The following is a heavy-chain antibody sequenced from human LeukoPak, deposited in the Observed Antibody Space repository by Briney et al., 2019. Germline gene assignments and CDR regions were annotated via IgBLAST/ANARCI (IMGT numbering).Heavy chain of an antibody. CDR1: GFTFSDYY. V-gene: IGHV3-23*01. Sequence: PGGSLRLSCAASGFTFSDYYMSWIRQAPGKGLEWVSAISGSGGSTYYADSVKGRFTISRDNSKNTLYLQMNSLRAEDTAVYYCAKEAGYYGSGSYPYWGQGTLVTVSS. D-gene: IGHD3-10*01. J-gene: IGHJ4*02. CDR2: ISGSGGST. CDR3: AKEAGYYGSGSYPY.